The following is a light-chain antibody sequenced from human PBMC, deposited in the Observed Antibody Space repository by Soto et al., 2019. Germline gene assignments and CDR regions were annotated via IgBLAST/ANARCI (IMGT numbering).Light chain of an antibody. Sequence: EILLTQSPATLSLSPGEGATLSCRASRHVSTYVAWYQQKPGQAPRLLIFDASNRATGVPARFSGSGSGTDFTLTISSLEPGDSGIYYCQQRGDLIVTFGGGTKVEI. V-gene: IGKV3-11*01. CDR3: QQRGDLIVT. CDR2: DAS. J-gene: IGKJ4*01. CDR1: RHVSTY.